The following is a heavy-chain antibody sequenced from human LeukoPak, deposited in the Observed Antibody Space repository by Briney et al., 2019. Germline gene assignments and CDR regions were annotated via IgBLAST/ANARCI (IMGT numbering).Heavy chain of an antibody. V-gene: IGHV4-59*01. Sequence: GSLRLSCAASGFTFSSYAMSWVRQSPGKGLEWIGHIYYSGSTNHNPSLKSRVTISVDTSKNRFSLKLSSVAAADTAVYYCAREASYGLRAYDIWGQGTMVTVSS. D-gene: IGHD3-10*01. CDR1: GFTFSSYA. CDR3: AREASYGLRAYDI. CDR2: IYYSGST. J-gene: IGHJ3*02.